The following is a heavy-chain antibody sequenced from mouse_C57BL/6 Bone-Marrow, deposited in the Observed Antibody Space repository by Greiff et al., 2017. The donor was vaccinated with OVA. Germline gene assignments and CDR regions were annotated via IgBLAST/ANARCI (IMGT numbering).Heavy chain of an antibody. CDR3: AREPSFITTAPFDY. V-gene: IGHV1-26*01. J-gene: IGHJ2*01. CDR2: INPNNGGT. D-gene: IGHD1-1*01. Sequence: VQLQQSGPELVKPGASVKISCKASGYTFTDYYMNWVKQSHGKSLEWIGDINPNNGGTSYNQKFKGKATLTVDKSSSTAYMELRSLTSEDSAVYYCAREPSFITTAPFDYWGQGTTLTVSS. CDR1: GYTFTDYY.